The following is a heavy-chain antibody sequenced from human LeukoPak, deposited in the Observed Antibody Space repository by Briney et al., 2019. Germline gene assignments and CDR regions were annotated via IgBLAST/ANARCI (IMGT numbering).Heavy chain of an antibody. D-gene: IGHD3-9*01. J-gene: IGHJ4*02. V-gene: IGHV1-18*01. CDR3: ARDLYDILTGYSGDY. CDR1: GYTFTSYG. CDR2: ISAYNGNT. Sequence: ASVKVSCKASGYTFTSYGISWVRQAPGQGLEWMGWISAYNGNTNYAQKLQGRVTMTTDTSTSTAYKELRSLRPDDTAVYYCARDLYDILTGYSGDYWGQGTLVTVSS.